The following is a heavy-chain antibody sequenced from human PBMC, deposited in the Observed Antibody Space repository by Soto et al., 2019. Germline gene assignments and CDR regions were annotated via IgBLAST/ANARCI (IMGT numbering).Heavy chain of an antibody. CDR1: GYSFTNYW. CDR3: ARQAYSSGWYISFDP. V-gene: IGHV5-51*01. Sequence: PGESLRISCKGAGYSFTNYWIVRVRQMPRKGLEWMGIIYPDDSDTRYSPSFQGQVTISADKSISTAYLQWSNLKASDTAMYYCARQAYSSGWYISFDPWGQGTLVTVSS. CDR2: IYPDDSDT. J-gene: IGHJ5*02. D-gene: IGHD6-19*01.